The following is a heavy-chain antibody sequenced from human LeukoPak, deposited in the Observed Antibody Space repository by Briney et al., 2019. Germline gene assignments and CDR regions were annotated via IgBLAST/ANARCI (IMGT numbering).Heavy chain of an antibody. D-gene: IGHD2-2*01. CDR3: ARGQQTYCTSTSCYRIDH. J-gene: IGHJ4*02. V-gene: IGHV1-2*02. CDR1: GYTFIGYY. Sequence: ASVKVSCRASGYTFIGYYMHWVRQAPGQGLEWMGWINPNNGGTNYAQKFQGRVAMTRDTSINTAYLDLSSLSSDDTAVYYCARGQQTYCTSTSCYRIDHWGQGTLVTVSS. CDR2: INPNNGGT.